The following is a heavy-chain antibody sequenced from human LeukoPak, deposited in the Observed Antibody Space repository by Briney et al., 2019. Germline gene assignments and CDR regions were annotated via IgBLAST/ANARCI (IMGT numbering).Heavy chain of an antibody. CDR2: LSGNGNTI. CDR3: AKALYGGHDY. V-gene: IGHV3-23*01. CDR1: GFAFSTYA. D-gene: IGHD4-23*01. J-gene: IGHJ4*02. Sequence: GGSLRLSCAASGFAFSTYAMSWVRQAPGKGLECVSALSGNGNTIYYADSVKGRFTISRDNSKNTLSLQMNSLRAEDTAVYYCAKALYGGHDYWGQGTLVTVSS.